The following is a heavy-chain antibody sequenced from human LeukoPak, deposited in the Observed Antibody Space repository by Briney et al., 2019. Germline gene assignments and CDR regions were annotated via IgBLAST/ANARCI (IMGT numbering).Heavy chain of an antibody. V-gene: IGHV3-21*01. CDR2: ISSSSSYI. J-gene: IGHJ4*02. CDR3: ARASHADTAMVGY. D-gene: IGHD5-18*01. Sequence: GRSLRLSCAASGFTFSSYSMNWVRQAPGKGLERVSSISSSSSYIYYADSVKGRFTISRDNAKNSLYLQMNSLRAEDTAVYYCARASHADTAMVGYWGQGTLVTVSS. CDR1: GFTFSSYS.